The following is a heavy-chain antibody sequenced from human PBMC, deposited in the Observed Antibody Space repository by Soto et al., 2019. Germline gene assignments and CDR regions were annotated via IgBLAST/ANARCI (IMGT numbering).Heavy chain of an antibody. Sequence: NPSETLSLTCTVSGGSISSYYWIWIRQPPGKGLEWIGYISYSGSTNYNPSLKSRPTISVDTSKNQFSLKLRSVTAADTAVYYCARASPYGDYALDYWGQGTLVTVSP. V-gene: IGHV4-59*01. J-gene: IGHJ4*02. CDR1: GGSISSYY. D-gene: IGHD4-17*01. CDR3: ARASPYGDYALDY. CDR2: ISYSGST.